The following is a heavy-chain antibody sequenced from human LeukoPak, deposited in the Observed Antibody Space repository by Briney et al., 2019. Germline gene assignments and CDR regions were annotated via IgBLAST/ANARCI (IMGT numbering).Heavy chain of an antibody. CDR2: IYSGGST. Sequence: GGSLRLSCAASGFTVSSNYMSWVRQAPGKGLEWVSVIYSGGSTYYADSVKGRSTISRDNSKNTLYLQMNSLRAEDTAVYYCASEYCSGGSCPLFDSWGQGTLVTVSS. CDR1: GFTVSSNY. J-gene: IGHJ4*02. V-gene: IGHV3-53*01. D-gene: IGHD2-15*01. CDR3: ASEYCSGGSCPLFDS.